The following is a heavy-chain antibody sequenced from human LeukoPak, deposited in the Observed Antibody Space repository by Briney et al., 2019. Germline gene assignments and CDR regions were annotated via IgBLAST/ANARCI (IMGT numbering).Heavy chain of an antibody. CDR2: ISGSGGNT. D-gene: IGHD3-22*01. V-gene: IGHV3-23*01. CDR3: AKRGVVIRVILVGFHKEAYYFDS. J-gene: IGHJ4*02. CDR1: GITLNNYG. Sequence: PGGSLRLSCAVSGITLNNYGMSWVRQAPGKGLEWVSGISGSGGNTYYADSVKGRFTISRDNSKNTLYLQMNSLSAEDTAVYFCAKRGVVIRVILVGFHKEAYYFDSWGQGALVTVSS.